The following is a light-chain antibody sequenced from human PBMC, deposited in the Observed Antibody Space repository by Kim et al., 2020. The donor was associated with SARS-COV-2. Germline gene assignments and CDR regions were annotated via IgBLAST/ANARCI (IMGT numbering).Light chain of an antibody. Sequence: EIVLTQSPGTLSLSPGERATLSCRASQSVGSRYLAWFQQKPGQAPRLLIYGASSRATGIPDRFSGSGSGTDFTLTISRLEPEDFAVFYCQHFDTSSLTFGGGTKVEI. V-gene: IGKV3-20*01. J-gene: IGKJ4*01. CDR1: QSVGSRY. CDR3: QHFDTSSLT. CDR2: GAS.